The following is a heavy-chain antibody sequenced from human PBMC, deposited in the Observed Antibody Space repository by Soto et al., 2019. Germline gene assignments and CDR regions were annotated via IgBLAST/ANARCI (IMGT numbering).Heavy chain of an antibody. CDR1: GGSISSYY. Sequence: PEETLSLTCTVSGGSISSYYWSWIRQPPGKGLEWIGYIYYSGSTNYNPSLKSRVTISVDTSKNQFSLKLSSATAADTAVYYCARGGYDFWSGYYTESWFDPWGQGTLVTVSS. CDR2: IYYSGST. D-gene: IGHD3-3*01. V-gene: IGHV4-59*01. CDR3: ARGGYDFWSGYYTESWFDP. J-gene: IGHJ5*02.